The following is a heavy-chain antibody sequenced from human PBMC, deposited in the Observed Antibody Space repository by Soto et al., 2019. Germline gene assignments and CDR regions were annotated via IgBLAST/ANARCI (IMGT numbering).Heavy chain of an antibody. D-gene: IGHD2-2*01. J-gene: IGHJ6*02. CDR3: ARPYRPIPAAPQPAQYYYYGMDV. Sequence: GASVKVSCKASGYTFSSYAMHWVRQAPGQGLEWMGWINVGNGNTKYSKKFQGRVTVTADTSASTAYMELSSLRSEDTAVYYCARPYRPIPAAPQPAQYYYYGMDVWGQGTTVTVS. V-gene: IGHV1-3*01. CDR2: INVGNGNT. CDR1: GYTFSSYA.